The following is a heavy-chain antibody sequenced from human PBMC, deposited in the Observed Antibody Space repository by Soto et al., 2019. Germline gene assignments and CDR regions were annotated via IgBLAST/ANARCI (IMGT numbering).Heavy chain of an antibody. J-gene: IGHJ4*02. CDR1: GFTLSSYA. CDR3: AKGTVAGPTGFGY. CDR2: ISGSGGNT. Sequence: GGPLRLSCSASGFTLSSYAMSWVRQAPGKGLEWASTISGSGGNTYYADSVKGRFTISRDNSKNTALLQMNSLRAEDTALYYCAKGTVAGPTGFGYWGQGTLVTVSS. D-gene: IGHD6-19*01. V-gene: IGHV3-23*01.